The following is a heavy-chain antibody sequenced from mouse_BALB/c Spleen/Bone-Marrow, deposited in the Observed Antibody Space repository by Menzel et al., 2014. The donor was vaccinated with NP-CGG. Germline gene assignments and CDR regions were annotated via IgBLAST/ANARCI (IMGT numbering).Heavy chain of an antibody. D-gene: IGHD1-1*01. Sequence: EVQLVESGGDLVKPGGSLKLSCAASGFTFSSYGMSWVRQTPDKRLEWVATISSGGSYTYYPDSVKGRFTIFRDNAKNTLYLQMSSLKSEDTAMYYCARPTTVVATGGSFDYWGQGTTLTVSS. CDR2: ISSGGSYT. V-gene: IGHV5-6*01. J-gene: IGHJ2*01. CDR1: GFTFSSYG. CDR3: ARPTTVVATGGSFDY.